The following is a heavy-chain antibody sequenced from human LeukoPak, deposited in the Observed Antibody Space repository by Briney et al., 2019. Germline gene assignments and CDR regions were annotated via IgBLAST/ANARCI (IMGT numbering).Heavy chain of an antibody. CDR1: GFTFSSYA. CDR2: ISGSGGST. D-gene: IGHD3-10*01. J-gene: IGHJ4*02. Sequence: GGSLRLSCEASGFTFSSYAMSWVRQAPGKGLEWVSAISGSGGSTYYADSVKGRFTISRDNSKNTLYLQMNSLRAEDTAVYYCAKGGGITMVRGVIIDYWGQGTLVTVSS. V-gene: IGHV3-23*01. CDR3: AKGGGITMVRGVIIDY.